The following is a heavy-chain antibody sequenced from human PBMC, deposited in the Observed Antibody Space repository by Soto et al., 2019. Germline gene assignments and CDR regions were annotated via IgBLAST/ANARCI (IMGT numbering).Heavy chain of an antibody. J-gene: IGHJ6*02. CDR1: GFTFSSYE. V-gene: IGHV3-48*03. D-gene: IGHD6-13*01. CDR3: ARDQEAGSFFPYYYGMDV. CDR2: ISSSGSTI. Sequence: GGSLRLSCATSGFTFSSYEMNWVRQAPGKGLEWVSYISSSGSTIYYADSVKGRFTISRDNAKNSLYLQMDSLRAEDTAVYYCARDQEAGSFFPYYYGMDVWGQGTAVTVSS.